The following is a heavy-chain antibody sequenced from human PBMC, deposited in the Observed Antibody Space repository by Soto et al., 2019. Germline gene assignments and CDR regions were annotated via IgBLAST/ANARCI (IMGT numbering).Heavy chain of an antibody. J-gene: IGHJ4*02. D-gene: IGHD6-19*01. CDR3: AKRGRGAVAFDY. CDR2: ISSSGSTI. V-gene: IGHV3-11*01. Sequence: GGSLRLSCAASGFTFSDYYMSWIRQAPGKGLEWVSYISSSGSTIYYAYSVKGRFTISRDNAKNTLYLQMNSLRAEDTAVYYCAKRGRGAVAFDYWGQGTLVTVSS. CDR1: GFTFSDYY.